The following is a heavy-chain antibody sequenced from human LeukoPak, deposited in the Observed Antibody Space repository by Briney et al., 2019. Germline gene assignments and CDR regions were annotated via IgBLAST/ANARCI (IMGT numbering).Heavy chain of an antibody. CDR1: GGSFSGYY. D-gene: IGHD3/OR15-3a*01. J-gene: IGHJ4*02. Sequence: SETLSLTCAVYGGSFSGYYWSWIRQPPGKGLEWIGEINHSGSTNYNPSLKSRVTISVDTSKNQISLKLSSVTAADTAVYYCARLDYDFWNGFYDFWGQGILVTVSS. CDR2: INHSGST. V-gene: IGHV4-34*01. CDR3: ARLDYDFWNGFYDF.